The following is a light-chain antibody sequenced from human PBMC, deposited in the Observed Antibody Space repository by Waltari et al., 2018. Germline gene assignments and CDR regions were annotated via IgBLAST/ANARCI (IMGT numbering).Light chain of an antibody. J-gene: IGLJ2*01. CDR3: CSYAGNSALL. CDR1: TSDVGGYYY. CDR2: NIN. V-gene: IGLV2-23*02. Sequence: QSALTQPASVSGSPGQSITITCTGSTSDVGGYYYVSWYKHHPVEAPKLMIYNINERPSGVPNRFSGSKSGNTASLTISGLQAEDEADYYCCSYAGNSALLFGGGTKLTVL.